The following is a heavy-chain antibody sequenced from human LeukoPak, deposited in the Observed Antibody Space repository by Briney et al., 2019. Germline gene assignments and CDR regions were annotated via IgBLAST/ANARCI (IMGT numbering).Heavy chain of an antibody. CDR2: IHNDGSST. CDR3: AKEEDYGSGSYLDY. J-gene: IGHJ4*02. D-gene: IGHD3-10*01. Sequence: GGSLRLSCAASGFTFSSYWMHWVRQAPGKGLVWVSRIHNDGSSTRYADSVKGRFTISRDNSKNTLYLQMNSLRAEDTAVYYCAKEEDYGSGSYLDYWGQGTLVTVSS. V-gene: IGHV3-74*01. CDR1: GFTFSSYW.